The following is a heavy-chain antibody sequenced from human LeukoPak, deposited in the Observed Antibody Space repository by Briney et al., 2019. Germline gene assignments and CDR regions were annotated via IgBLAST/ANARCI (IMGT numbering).Heavy chain of an antibody. CDR1: GFTFSSYS. D-gene: IGHD3-10*01. J-gene: IGHJ6*03. Sequence: GGSLRLSCAASGFTFSSYSMNWVRQAPGKGLEWVSYIGSNIYYADSVKGRFTISRDNAKSSLFLQMNSLRDEDTAVYYCARLGNPYYYYYYMDVWGKGTTVTISS. CDR3: ARLGNPYYYYYYMDV. CDR2: IGSNI. V-gene: IGHV3-48*02.